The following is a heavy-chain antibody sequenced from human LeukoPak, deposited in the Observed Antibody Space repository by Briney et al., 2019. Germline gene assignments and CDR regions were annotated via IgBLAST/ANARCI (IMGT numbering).Heavy chain of an antibody. CDR1: GFTFSSYS. V-gene: IGHV3-21*01. Sequence: GGSLRLSCAASGFTFSSYSMNWVRQAPGKGLEWVSSISSSSSYIYYADSVKGRFTISRDNAKNSLYLQMNSLRAEDTAVYYCARAIGRQQLSDYWGQGTLVTVSS. CDR2: ISSSSSYI. J-gene: IGHJ4*02. D-gene: IGHD6-13*01. CDR3: ARAIGRQQLSDY.